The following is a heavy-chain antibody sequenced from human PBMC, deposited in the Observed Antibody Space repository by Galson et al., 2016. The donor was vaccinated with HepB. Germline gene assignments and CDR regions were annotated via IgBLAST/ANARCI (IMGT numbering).Heavy chain of an antibody. CDR3: ARDRGSAAGFDY. D-gene: IGHD6-13*01. Sequence: SETLSLTCTVSGGSISNYYWSWIRQPPGKGLEWIAYIYYSGSTNQNPSLKSRVTISVDTSKNQFSLQLRSVTAADTAVYYCARDRGSAAGFDYWGQGTLVTASS. J-gene: IGHJ4*02. CDR2: IYYSGST. CDR1: GGSISNYY. V-gene: IGHV4-59*01.